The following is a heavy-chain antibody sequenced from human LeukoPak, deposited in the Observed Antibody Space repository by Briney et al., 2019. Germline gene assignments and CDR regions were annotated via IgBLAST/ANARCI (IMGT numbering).Heavy chain of an antibody. D-gene: IGHD4-23*01. J-gene: IGHJ5*02. CDR3: AKVPDYGGNSDWFDP. V-gene: IGHV3-23*01. CDR1: GFTFSSYA. CDR2: ISGSDGST. Sequence: SGGSLRLSCAASGFTFSSYAMSWVRQAPGKGLEWVSAISGSDGSTYYADSVKGRFTISRDNSKNTLYLQMNSLRAEDTAVYYCAKVPDYGGNSDWFDPWGQGTLVTVSS.